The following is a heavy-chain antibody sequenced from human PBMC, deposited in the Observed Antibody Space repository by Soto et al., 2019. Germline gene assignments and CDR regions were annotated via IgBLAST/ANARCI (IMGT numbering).Heavy chain of an antibody. CDR3: ARGASIAVVPALDV. CDR2: IKSIGGGGTT. Sequence: SLRLSCAASGLTFSNAWMNWVRQAPGKGLEWVGRIKSIGGGGTTDYPAPVKGRFTISRDDSKNMLYLQMNNLRVEDTAVYYCARGASIAVVPALDVWGQGTKVTVSS. J-gene: IGHJ6*02. V-gene: IGHV3-15*07. CDR1: GLTFSNAW. D-gene: IGHD2-2*01.